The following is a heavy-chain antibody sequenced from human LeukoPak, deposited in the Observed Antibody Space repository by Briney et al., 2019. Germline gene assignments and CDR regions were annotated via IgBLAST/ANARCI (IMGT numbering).Heavy chain of an antibody. CDR1: GYTFTSYD. D-gene: IGHD3-10*01. CDR2: MNPNSGNT. J-gene: IGHJ5*02. Sequence: ASVKVSCKASGYTFTSYDINWVRQATGQGLEWMGWMNPNSGNTGYAQKFQGRVTMTTDTSTSTAYMELRSLSSDDTAVYYCARDGAWFGELSHNWFDPWGQGTLVTVSS. CDR3: ARDGAWFGELSHNWFDP. V-gene: IGHV1-8*02.